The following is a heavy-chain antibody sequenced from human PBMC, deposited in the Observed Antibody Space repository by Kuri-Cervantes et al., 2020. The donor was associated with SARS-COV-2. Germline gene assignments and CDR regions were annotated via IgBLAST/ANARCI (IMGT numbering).Heavy chain of an antibody. J-gene: IGHJ5*02. V-gene: IGHV3-23*01. Sequence: GGSLRLSCAASGFSFSSYNMNWVRQAPGKGLEWVSSISYSSFYIYYADSVKGRFTISRDNSKNTLYLQMNSLRAEDTAVYYCAEASSGWYIVGWFDPWGQGTLVTVSS. D-gene: IGHD6-19*01. CDR2: ISYSSFYI. CDR1: GFSFSSYN. CDR3: AEASSGWYIVGWFDP.